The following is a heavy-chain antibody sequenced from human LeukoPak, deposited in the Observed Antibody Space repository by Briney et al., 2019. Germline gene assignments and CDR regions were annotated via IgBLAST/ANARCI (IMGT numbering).Heavy chain of an antibody. J-gene: IGHJ4*02. Sequence: SETLSLTCPVSGGSIAISSNYWGWIRQPPGKGLQSIASIHYSGSPYYNPSLKSRVTISVDTSKNQFSLKLNSVTAADTAVYYCARRLAGSVSWDFDYWGQGTLVTVSS. CDR2: IHYSGSP. D-gene: IGHD3-10*01. CDR3: ARRLAGSVSWDFDY. CDR1: GGSIAISSNY. V-gene: IGHV4-39*01.